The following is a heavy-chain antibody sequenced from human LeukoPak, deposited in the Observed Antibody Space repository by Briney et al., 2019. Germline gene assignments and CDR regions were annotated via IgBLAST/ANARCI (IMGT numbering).Heavy chain of an antibody. CDR2: IKGDRSEK. Sequence: GGSLRLSCEASGFTFSNYWMSWVRQAPGKGLEWVANIKGDRSEKDSLDSVKGRFTISRDNPKNSVYLQMNRLRAEDTAVYYCARDVNRGVFDIWGQGTMVTVSS. CDR3: ARDVNRGVFDI. J-gene: IGHJ3*02. V-gene: IGHV3-7*03. CDR1: GFTFSNYW.